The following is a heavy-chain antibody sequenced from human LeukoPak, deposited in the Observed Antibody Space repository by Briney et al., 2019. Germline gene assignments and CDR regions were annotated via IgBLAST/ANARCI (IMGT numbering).Heavy chain of an antibody. CDR2: TRNKPNGYTT. CDR1: GFSITDHY. Sequence: GGSLRLSCAASGFSITDHYMDWVRQAPGRGLEWVGRTRNKPNGYTTDYGTSVKGRFTVSRDDSENSLYLQMNSLKTEDTAVYYCTRVRHGDYFDYWGQGTLVTVSS. J-gene: IGHJ4*02. D-gene: IGHD4-17*01. V-gene: IGHV3-72*01. CDR3: TRVRHGDYFDY.